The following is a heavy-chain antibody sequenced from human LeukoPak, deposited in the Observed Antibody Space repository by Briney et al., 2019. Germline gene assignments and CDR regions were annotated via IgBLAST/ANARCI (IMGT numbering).Heavy chain of an antibody. CDR2: ISGSSITI. CDR1: GFTFSDYY. J-gene: IGHJ5*02. D-gene: IGHD1-1*01. V-gene: IGHV3-11*04. Sequence: GGSLRLSCAASGFTFSDYYMSWIRQAPGKGLEWVSSISGSSITIHYAGSVKGRFTISRDNAKNSLYLHMNSLSAADTAVYYCARVDKTGTGSGFGPWAQGTLVTVSS. CDR3: ARVDKTGTGSGFGP.